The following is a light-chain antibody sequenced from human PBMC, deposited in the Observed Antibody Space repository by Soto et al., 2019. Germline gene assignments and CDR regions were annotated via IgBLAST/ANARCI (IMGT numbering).Light chain of an antibody. V-gene: IGLV2-23*02. CDR2: EVS. J-gene: IGLJ1*01. CDR3: CSYAGSSTFV. CDR1: SSDVGSYNL. Sequence: SALTQAASVSGSPGQSITISCTGTSSDVGSYNLVSWYQQHPGKAPKLMIYEVSKRPSGVSNRFSGSKSGNTASLTISGLQAEDEADYYCCSYAGSSTFVFGTGTKVTVL.